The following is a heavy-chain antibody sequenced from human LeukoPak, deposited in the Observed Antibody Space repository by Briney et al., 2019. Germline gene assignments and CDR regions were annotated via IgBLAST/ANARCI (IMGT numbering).Heavy chain of an antibody. Sequence: GGSLRLSCAASGITFSSYAMDWVRQAPGRGLEWVSTISGSGGTTYYADSVEGRFTSSRENSKNTLYLQMNSLRAEDTAVYYCAKARNSNFDYWGQGTLVTVSS. D-gene: IGHD6-13*01. J-gene: IGHJ4*02. CDR2: ISGSGGTT. CDR1: GITFSSYA. V-gene: IGHV3-23*01. CDR3: AKARNSNFDY.